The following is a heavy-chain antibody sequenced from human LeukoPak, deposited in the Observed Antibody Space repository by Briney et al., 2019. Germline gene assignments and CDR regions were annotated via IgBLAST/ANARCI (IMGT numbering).Heavy chain of an antibody. Sequence: SETLSLTCTVSGYSISSGYYWGWIRQPPGKGLEWIGSIYHSGSTYYNPSLKSRVTISVDTSKNQFSLKLSSVTAADTAVYYCAGREWHGAFDIWGQGTMVTVSS. J-gene: IGHJ3*02. CDR2: IYHSGST. D-gene: IGHD3-3*01. CDR1: GYSISSGYY. CDR3: AGREWHGAFDI. V-gene: IGHV4-38-2*02.